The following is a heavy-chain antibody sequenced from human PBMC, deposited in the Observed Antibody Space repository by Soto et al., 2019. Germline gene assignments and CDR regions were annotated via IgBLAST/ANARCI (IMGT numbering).Heavy chain of an antibody. J-gene: IGHJ6*02. CDR1: GGSISNYY. V-gene: IGHV4-59*01. Sequence: PSETLSLTCTVSGGSISNYYWSWIRQPPGKGLEWIGYIYYSGSTNYNPSIKSRVTISVDTSKNQFSLKLNSVTAADTAVYYCARVNYGNYYYYYGMDVWGQGTTVTVSS. CDR2: IYYSGST. CDR3: ARVNYGNYYYYYGMDV. D-gene: IGHD4-17*01.